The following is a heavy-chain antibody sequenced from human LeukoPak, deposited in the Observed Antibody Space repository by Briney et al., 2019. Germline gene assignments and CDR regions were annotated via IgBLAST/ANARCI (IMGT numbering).Heavy chain of an antibody. CDR2: ISGSGGST. J-gene: IGHJ4*02. Sequence: GGSLRLSCAASGFTFSRNGMTWVRPAPGKGLEWVSAISGSGGSTYYADSVKGRFTISRDNSKNTLYLQMNSLRAEDTAVYYCAKDRRAGSYDYWGQGTLVTVSS. CDR1: GFTFSRNG. V-gene: IGHV3-23*01. D-gene: IGHD3-10*01. CDR3: AKDRRAGSYDY.